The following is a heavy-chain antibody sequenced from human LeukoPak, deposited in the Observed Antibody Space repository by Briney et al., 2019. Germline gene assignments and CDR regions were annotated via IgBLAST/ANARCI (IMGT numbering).Heavy chain of an antibody. Sequence: SETLSLTCTVSGGSISSYYWNWIRQPPGKGLEWIGYIYHSGSTNYNPSLKSRVTISLDTSKNQFSLKLTSVTAADTAVYHCARDLAGFDYWGQETLVTVSS. V-gene: IGHV4-59*01. CDR2: IYHSGST. D-gene: IGHD6-25*01. CDR3: ARDLAGFDY. CDR1: GGSISSYY. J-gene: IGHJ4*02.